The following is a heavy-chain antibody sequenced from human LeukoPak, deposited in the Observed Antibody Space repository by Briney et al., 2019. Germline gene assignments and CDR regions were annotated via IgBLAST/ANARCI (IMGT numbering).Heavy chain of an antibody. V-gene: IGHV1-2*02. Sequence: GASVKVSCKAAGYTLTGYYMHWVRQAPGQGLEWMGWINPSSGGTSYAQKFQGRVTMTGDTSISTAYMELSRLRSDDTAVYYCARGRCSSRSCYLFDYWGQGTLVTVSS. J-gene: IGHJ4*02. CDR2: INPSSGGT. CDR3: ARGRCSSRSCYLFDY. D-gene: IGHD2-2*01. CDR1: GYTLTGYY.